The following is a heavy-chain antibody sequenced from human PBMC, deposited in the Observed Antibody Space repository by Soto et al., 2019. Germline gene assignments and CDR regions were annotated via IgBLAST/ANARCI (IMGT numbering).Heavy chain of an antibody. CDR2: ISYDGSNK. J-gene: IGHJ4*02. CDR1: GFTFSSYA. V-gene: IGHV3-30-3*01. CDR3: ARDYYDSSGYFDY. Sequence: QVQLVESGGGVVQPGRSLRLSCAASGFTFSSYAMHWVRQAPGKGLEWVAVISYDGSNKYYADSVKGRFTISRGNSKNTLYLQMNSLRAEDTAVYYCARDYYDSSGYFDYWGQGTLVTVSS. D-gene: IGHD3-22*01.